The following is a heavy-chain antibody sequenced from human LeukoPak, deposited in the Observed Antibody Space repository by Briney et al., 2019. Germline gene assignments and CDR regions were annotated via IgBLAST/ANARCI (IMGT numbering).Heavy chain of an antibody. CDR2: ISAYNGNT. Sequence: ASVTVSCTASGYTFTSYGISWVRQAPGQGLEWMGWISAYNGNTNYVQKLQGRVTMTTDTSTSTAYMELRSLRSDDTAVYYCARTLVGISDRRNFDYWGQGTLVTVSS. J-gene: IGHJ4*02. V-gene: IGHV1-18*01. CDR3: ARTLVGISDRRNFDY. CDR1: GYTFTSYG. D-gene: IGHD6-6*01.